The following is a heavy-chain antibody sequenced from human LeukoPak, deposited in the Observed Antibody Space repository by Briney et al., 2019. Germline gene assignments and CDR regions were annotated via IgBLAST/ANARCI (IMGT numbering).Heavy chain of an antibody. CDR1: GFTFSSYW. CDR2: INSDGSST. D-gene: IGHD5-24*01. Sequence: GGSLRLSCAASGFTFSSYWMYWVRQAPGKGLVGVSRINSDGSSTSYADSVKGRFTISRDNAKNTLYLQMNSLRAEDTAVYYCARGWYYGMDVWGQGTTITVPS. J-gene: IGHJ6*02. CDR3: ARGWYYGMDV. V-gene: IGHV3-74*01.